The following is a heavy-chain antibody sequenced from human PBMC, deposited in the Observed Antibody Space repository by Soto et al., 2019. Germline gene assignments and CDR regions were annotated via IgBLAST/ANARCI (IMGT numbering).Heavy chain of an antibody. J-gene: IGHJ4*02. CDR2: ISYDGSNK. V-gene: IGHV3-30*18. D-gene: IGHD6-13*01. Sequence: QVQLVESGGGVAQPGRSLRLSCAASGFTFSSYGMHWVRQAPGKGLEWVAVISYDGSNKYYADSVKGRFTISRDNSKNTLYLQMNSLRAEDTAVYYCAKEYGSSSLSPDFDYWGQGTLVTVSS. CDR3: AKEYGSSSLSPDFDY. CDR1: GFTFSSYG.